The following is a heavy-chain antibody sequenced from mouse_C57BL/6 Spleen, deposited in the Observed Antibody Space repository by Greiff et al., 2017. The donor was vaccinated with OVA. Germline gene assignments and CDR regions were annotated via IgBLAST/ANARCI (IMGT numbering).Heavy chain of an antibody. J-gene: IGHJ2*01. V-gene: IGHV1-54*01. CDR3: ATTGSWDGYYGY. CDR1: GYAFTNYL. CDR2: INPGSGGT. D-gene: IGHD2-3*01. Sequence: QVQLQQSGAELVRPGTSVKVSCKASGYAFTNYLIEWVKQRPGQGLEWIGVINPGSGGTNYNEKFKGKATLTADKSSSTAYMQLSSLTSEDSAVYFCATTGSWDGYYGYWGQGTTLTVSS.